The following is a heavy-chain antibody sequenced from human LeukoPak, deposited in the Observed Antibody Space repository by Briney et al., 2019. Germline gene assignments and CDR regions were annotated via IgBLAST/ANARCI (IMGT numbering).Heavy chain of an antibody. CDR1: GYTFTGYY. D-gene: IGHD3-3*01. V-gene: IGHV1-2*06. J-gene: IGHJ4*02. Sequence: GASVKVSCRASGYTFTGYYMHWVRQAPGQGLEWMGRLNPNSGVTNFAQRFQGRVTMTRDTSISTAYMELSSLRSDDTAVYYCARGDYDFWSGPFSYWGQGTLVTVSS. CDR3: ARGDYDFWSGPFSY. CDR2: LNPNSGVT.